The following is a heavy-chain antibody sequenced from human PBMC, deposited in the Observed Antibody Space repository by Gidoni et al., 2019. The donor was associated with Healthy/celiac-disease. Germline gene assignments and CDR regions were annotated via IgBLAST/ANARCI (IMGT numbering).Heavy chain of an antibody. CDR3: ARHARIQYSRIAAAGTPFDY. V-gene: IGHV5-51*01. CDR1: GYSFTSYW. CDR2: IYPGDSDT. Sequence: EVQLVQSGAEVKKPGESLKISCKGSGYSFTSYWIGWVRQMPGKGLEWMGIIYPGDSDTRYSPSFQGQVTISADKSISTAYLQWSSLKASDTAMYYCARHARIQYSRIAAAGTPFDYWGQGTLVTVSS. D-gene: IGHD6-13*01. J-gene: IGHJ4*02.